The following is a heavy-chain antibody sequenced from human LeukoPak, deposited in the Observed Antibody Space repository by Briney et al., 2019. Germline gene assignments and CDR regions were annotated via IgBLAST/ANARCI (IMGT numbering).Heavy chain of an antibody. CDR1: GGSISSGGYY. D-gene: IGHD3-16*02. CDR2: IYYSGST. V-gene: IGHV4-31*03. Sequence: SETLSLTCTVSGGSISSGGYYWSWIRQHPGKGLEWIGYIYYSGSTYYNPSLKSRVTISVDTSKNQFSLKLSSVTAADTAVYYCARDRKYYDYVWGSYRSYNWSDPWGQGTLVTVSS. J-gene: IGHJ5*02. CDR3: ARDRKYYDYVWGSYRSYNWSDP.